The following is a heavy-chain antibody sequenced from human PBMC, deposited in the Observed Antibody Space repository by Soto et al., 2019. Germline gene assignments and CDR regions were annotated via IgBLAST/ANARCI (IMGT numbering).Heavy chain of an antibody. D-gene: IGHD3-9*01. J-gene: IGHJ4*02. Sequence: GGSLRLSCAASGFTVSSNYMIWARQAPGKGLEWVSLIYSGGSTYYADSVKGRFTISRDNSKNTLYLQMNSLRAEDTAVYYCARAGYYDILTGYSSPYFVYWGPGTLVTVSS. CDR1: GFTVSSNY. V-gene: IGHV3-53*01. CDR2: IYSGGST. CDR3: ARAGYYDILTGYSSPYFVY.